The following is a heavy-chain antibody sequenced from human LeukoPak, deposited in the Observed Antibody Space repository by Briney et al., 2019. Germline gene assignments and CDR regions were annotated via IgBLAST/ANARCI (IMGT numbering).Heavy chain of an antibody. J-gene: IGHJ5*02. V-gene: IGHV4-34*01. CDR1: GGSFSGYY. Sequence: PSETLSLTCAVYGGSFSGYYWSWIRQPPGKGLEWIGEINHSGSTNYNPSLKSRVTISVDTSKNQFSLKLSSVTAADTAVYYCARGLKRWLQLRGGGGFDPWGQGTLVTVSS. CDR2: INHSGST. D-gene: IGHD5-24*01. CDR3: ARGLKRWLQLRGGGGFDP.